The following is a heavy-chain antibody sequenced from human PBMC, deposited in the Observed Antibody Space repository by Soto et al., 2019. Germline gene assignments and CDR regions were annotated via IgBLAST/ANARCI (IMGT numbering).Heavy chain of an antibody. D-gene: IGHD6-13*01. CDR2: ISYDGSNK. J-gene: IGHJ3*02. CDR3: ARVHSSSWYAWGAFDI. V-gene: IGHV3-30-3*01. Sequence: GGSLRLSCAASGFTFSSYAMHWVRQAPGKGLEWVAVISYDGSNKYYADSVKGRFTISRDNSKNTLYLQMNSLRAEDTAVYYCARVHSSSWYAWGAFDIWGQGTMVTVSS. CDR1: GFTFSSYA.